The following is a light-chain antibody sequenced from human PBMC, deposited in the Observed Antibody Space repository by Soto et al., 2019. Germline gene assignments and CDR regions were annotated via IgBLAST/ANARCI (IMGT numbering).Light chain of an antibody. CDR2: DAS. CDR3: QQRSNWPTT. Sequence: EIVLTQSPATLSLSPGERATLSCRASQSVSSYLAWYQQKPGQAPRLLIYDASNKATGIPARFSGSGSGTDFTLTISSLVPEDFAVYYCQQRSNWPTTFGQGTKLEIK. J-gene: IGKJ2*01. CDR1: QSVSSY. V-gene: IGKV3-11*01.